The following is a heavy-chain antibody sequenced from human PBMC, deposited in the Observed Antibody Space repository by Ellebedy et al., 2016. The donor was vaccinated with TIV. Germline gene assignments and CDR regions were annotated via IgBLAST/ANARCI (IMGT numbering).Heavy chain of an antibody. J-gene: IGHJ6*02. V-gene: IGHV3-23*01. CDR1: GFTFSSCA. CDR3: ATIYLYYYGMDV. D-gene: IGHD2/OR15-2a*01. CDR2: INGDGGST. Sequence: GESLKISXAASGFTFSSCALSWVRQAPGKGLEWVSAINGDGGSTYYADSVKGRFTVSRDNSRNTVYLQMNSLRVEDTAVYYCATIYLYYYGMDVWGQGTTVTVSS.